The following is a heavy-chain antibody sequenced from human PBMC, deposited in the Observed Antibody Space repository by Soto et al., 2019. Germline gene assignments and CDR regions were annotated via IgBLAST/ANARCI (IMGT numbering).Heavy chain of an antibody. V-gene: IGHV3-23*01. CDR1: GFTFSSHA. J-gene: IGHJ4*02. Sequence: GGSLRLSCTASGFTFSSHAMTWVRQAPGKGLEWVSGLSDSGGSTYYADSVKGRFTISRDNSMDTLYLQMNTLRAEDTAVYYCAKVSSSWYSGFFDLWGQGTLVTVSP. CDR2: LSDSGGST. D-gene: IGHD6-13*01. CDR3: AKVSSSWYSGFFDL.